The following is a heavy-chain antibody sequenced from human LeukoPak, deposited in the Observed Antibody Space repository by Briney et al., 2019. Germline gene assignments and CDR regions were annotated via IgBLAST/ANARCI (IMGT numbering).Heavy chain of an antibody. D-gene: IGHD3-22*01. CDR1: GGSISSGGYY. J-gene: IGHJ6*02. Sequence: SETLSLTCTVSGGSISSGGYYWRWIRQHPGKGLEWIGYIYYSGSTYYNPSLKSRVTISVDTSKNQFSLKLSSVTAADTAVYYCARGYYYDSSGLNYGMDVWGQGTTVTVSS. CDR2: IYYSGST. CDR3: ARGYYYDSSGLNYGMDV. V-gene: IGHV4-31*03.